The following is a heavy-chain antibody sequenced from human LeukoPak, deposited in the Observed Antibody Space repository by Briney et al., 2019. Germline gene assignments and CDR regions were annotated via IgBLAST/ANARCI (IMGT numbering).Heavy chain of an antibody. J-gene: IGHJ4*02. CDR1: GFTFSSYG. V-gene: IGHV3-30*18. Sequence: PGGSLRLSCAASGFTFSSYGMHWVRQAPGKGLEWVAVISYDGSNKYYADSVKGRFTISRDNSKNTLYLQMNSLRAEDTAVYYCAKDLDDFWSGYYQATDYWGQGTLVSVSP. D-gene: IGHD3-3*01. CDR2: ISYDGSNK. CDR3: AKDLDDFWSGYYQATDY.